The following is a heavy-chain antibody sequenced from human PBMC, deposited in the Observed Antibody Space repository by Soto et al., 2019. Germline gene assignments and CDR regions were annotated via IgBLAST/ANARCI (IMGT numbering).Heavy chain of an antibody. D-gene: IGHD1-1*01. CDR3: VHRRVQIFDV. CDR1: GFSLTTNGEG. Sequence: SGPTLVNPTQTLTLTCTFSGFSLTTNGEGVGWIRQPPGKALEWLALVYWDDDKRFSPSLKNRLTITKDTSKNQVVLTMTYMDPVDTATYYCVHRRVQIFDVWGQGAQVTVSS. CDR2: VYWDDDK. J-gene: IGHJ4*02. V-gene: IGHV2-5*02.